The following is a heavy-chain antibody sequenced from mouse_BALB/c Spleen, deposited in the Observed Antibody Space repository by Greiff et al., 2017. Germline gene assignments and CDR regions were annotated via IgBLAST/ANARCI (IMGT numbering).Heavy chain of an antibody. Sequence: QVQLKQPGAELVKPGASVKLSCKASGYTFTSYWMHWVKQRPGQGLEWIGEINPSNGRTNYNEKFKSKATLTVDKSSSTAYMQLSSLTSEDSAVYYCARVGSPPDYWGQGTTLTVSS. J-gene: IGHJ2*01. CDR2: INPSNGRT. D-gene: IGHD1-1*01. V-gene: IGHV1S81*02. CDR3: ARVGSPPDY. CDR1: GYTFTSYW.